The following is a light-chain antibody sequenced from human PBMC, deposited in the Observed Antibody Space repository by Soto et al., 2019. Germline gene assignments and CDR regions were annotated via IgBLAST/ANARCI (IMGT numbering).Light chain of an antibody. CDR1: QSVSSSY. Sequence: EIVLTQSPGTLSLSPGETATLSCRASQSVSSSYLAWYQQKPGQAPRLLIYGASSRATGIPDRFSGSGSGTDFTLTISRLEPEDFAVYYCQQYVTSSPRTFGQGTKVDIK. V-gene: IGKV3-20*01. J-gene: IGKJ1*01. CDR2: GAS. CDR3: QQYVTSSPRT.